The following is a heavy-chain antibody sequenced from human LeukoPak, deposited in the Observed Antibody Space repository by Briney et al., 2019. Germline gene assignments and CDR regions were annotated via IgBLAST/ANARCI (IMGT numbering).Heavy chain of an antibody. D-gene: IGHD6-6*01. CDR2: IYYGAST. CDR3: ARTYYSSSYFDY. J-gene: IGHJ4*02. CDR1: GGSISSSSYY. Sequence: SETLSLTCTVSGGSISSSSYYWGWIRQPPGKGLEWIGSIYYGASTYYNPSLKSRVTISVDTSKNQFSLKLSSVTAADTAVYYCARTYYSSSYFDYWGQGTLVTVSS. V-gene: IGHV4-39*07.